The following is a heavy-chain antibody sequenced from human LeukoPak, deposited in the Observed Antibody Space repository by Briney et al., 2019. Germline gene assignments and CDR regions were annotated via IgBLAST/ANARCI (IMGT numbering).Heavy chain of an antibody. J-gene: IGHJ4*02. Sequence: PSETLSLTCAVYGGSFSGYYWSWIRQPPGKGLEWIGEINHSGSTNYNPSLKSRVTISVDTSKNQFSLKLSSVTAADTAVYYCARGPHSSSSGLGLGYWGQGTLVTVSS. V-gene: IGHV4-34*01. CDR1: GGSFSGYY. D-gene: IGHD6-6*01. CDR3: ARGPHSSSSGLGLGY. CDR2: INHSGST.